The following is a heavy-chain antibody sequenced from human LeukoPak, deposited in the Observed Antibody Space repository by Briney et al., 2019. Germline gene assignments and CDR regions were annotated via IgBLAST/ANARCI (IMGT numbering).Heavy chain of an antibody. D-gene: IGHD5-24*01. J-gene: IGHJ4*02. V-gene: IGHV4-34*01. CDR3: ARGLPDRDGYNLDY. CDR1: GGSFSGYY. Sequence: PSETLSLTCAVYGGSFSGYYWSWIRQPPGKGLEWIGEINHSGSTNYNPSLKSRVTISVDTSKNQFSLKLSSVTAADTAVYYCARGLPDRDGYNLDYWGQGTLVTVSS. CDR2: INHSGST.